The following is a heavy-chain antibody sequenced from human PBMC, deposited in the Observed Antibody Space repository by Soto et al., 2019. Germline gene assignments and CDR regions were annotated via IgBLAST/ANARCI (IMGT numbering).Heavy chain of an antibody. D-gene: IGHD3-10*01. J-gene: IGHJ4*02. CDR3: ARTNVTLLWFGGPAFDY. V-gene: IGHV4-30-4*01. CDR2: IYYSGST. Sequence: SETLSLTCTVSGGSISSGDYYWSWIRQPPGKGLEWIGYIYYSGSTYYNPSLKSRVTISVDTSKNQFSLKLSSVTAADTAVYYCARTNVTLLWFGGPAFDYWGQGTLVNVSS. CDR1: GGSISSGDYY.